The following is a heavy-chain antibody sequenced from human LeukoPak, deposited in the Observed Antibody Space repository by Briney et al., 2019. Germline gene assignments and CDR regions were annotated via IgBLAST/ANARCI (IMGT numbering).Heavy chain of an antibody. CDR3: ARVAEDGYKSGFDY. V-gene: IGHV1-8*03. CDR1: GYTFTSYD. CDR2: MNPNSGNT. Sequence: GASVKVSCKASGYTFTSYDINWVRQATGQGLEWMGWMNPNSGNTGYAQKFQGRVTITRNTSISPAYMELSSLRPEDTAVYYCARVAEDGYKSGFDYWGQGTLVTVSS. J-gene: IGHJ4*02. D-gene: IGHD5-24*01.